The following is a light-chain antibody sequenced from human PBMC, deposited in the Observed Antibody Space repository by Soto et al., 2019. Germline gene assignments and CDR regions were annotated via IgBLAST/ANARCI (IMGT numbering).Light chain of an antibody. Sequence: EIVLTQSPATLSLSPGERVTLSCRASQSVSSSLAWYQQKPGQAPRLLIYGASTRAAGFPARFSGSGSGTEFTLTISSLQSEDFAVYYCQQSNTWPRTFGQGTKVDIK. CDR3: QQSNTWPRT. V-gene: IGKV3-15*01. J-gene: IGKJ1*01. CDR1: QSVSSS. CDR2: GAS.